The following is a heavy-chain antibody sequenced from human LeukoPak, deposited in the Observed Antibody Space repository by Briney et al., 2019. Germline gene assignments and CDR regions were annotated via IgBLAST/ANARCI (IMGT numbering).Heavy chain of an antibody. D-gene: IGHD6-13*01. J-gene: IGHJ4*02. V-gene: IGHV3-53*01. CDR3: ARDAGGIWTPFDY. CDR1: GFTVSSNY. Sequence: GGSLRLSCAASGFTVSSNYMSWVRQAPGKGLEWVSVIYSGGSTYYADSVKGRFTISRDNSKNTLHLQMNSLRAEDTAVYYCARDAGGIWTPFDYWGQGTLVTVSS. CDR2: IYSGGST.